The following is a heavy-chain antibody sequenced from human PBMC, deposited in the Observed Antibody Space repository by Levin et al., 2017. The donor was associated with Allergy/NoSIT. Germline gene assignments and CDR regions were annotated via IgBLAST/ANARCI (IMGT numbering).Heavy chain of an antibody. CDR2: ISGSGYST. CDR1: GFTFSSYA. V-gene: IGHV3-23*01. Sequence: LSLTCAASGFTFSSYAMSWVRQAPGKGLEWVSAISGSGYSTYYADSVKGRFTISRDNSKNTLYLQMNSLRAEDTAVYYCAKAGGSYGSGRLSYYYYYMDVWGKGTTVTVSS. D-gene: IGHD3-10*01. CDR3: AKAGGSYGSGRLSYYYYYMDV. J-gene: IGHJ6*03.